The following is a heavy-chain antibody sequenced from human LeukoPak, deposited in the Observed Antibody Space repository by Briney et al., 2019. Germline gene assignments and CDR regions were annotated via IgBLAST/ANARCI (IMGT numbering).Heavy chain of an antibody. D-gene: IGHD6-13*01. Sequence: PGESLRLSCAASGFTFSSYSVSRVRQPPGKGLQWVANIKQDGSEEYCVASVKGRFTISRDNAKNSLYLQMNSLRAEDTAVYYCAAYYSSSWDYWGQGTLVTVSA. CDR3: AAYYSSSWDY. J-gene: IGHJ4*02. CDR1: GFTFSSYS. CDR2: IKQDGSEE. V-gene: IGHV3-7*01.